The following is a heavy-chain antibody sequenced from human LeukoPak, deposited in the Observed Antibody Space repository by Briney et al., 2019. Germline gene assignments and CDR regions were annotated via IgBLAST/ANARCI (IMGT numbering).Heavy chain of an antibody. Sequence: ASVKVSCKASGYTFTSYYMHWVRQAPGQGLEWMGIINPSGGSTSYAQKFQGRVTMTRDTSTSTVYMELSSLRSEDTAVYYCARGIRPGIAVAGIDYWGQGTLVTVSS. CDR3: ARGIRPGIAVAGIDY. D-gene: IGHD6-19*01. J-gene: IGHJ4*02. CDR1: GYTFTSYY. V-gene: IGHV1-46*01. CDR2: INPSGGST.